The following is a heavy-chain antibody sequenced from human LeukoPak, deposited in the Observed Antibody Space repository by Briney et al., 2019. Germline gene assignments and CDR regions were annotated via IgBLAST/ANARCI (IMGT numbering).Heavy chain of an antibody. D-gene: IGHD7-27*01. CDR3: AKTNPELGKNWFDP. V-gene: IGHV3-30*02. CDR2: IRNDGTDK. J-gene: IGHJ5*02. Sequence: GGSLRLSCGEPGFTFTIYGVHWVGQAPGKGLEWVSFIRNDGTDKYYAASVKGRFTISRDNSKNTLYLQMNSLRGEDTAFLCRAKTNPELGKNWFDPWGQGTLVIVSS. CDR1: GFTFTIYG.